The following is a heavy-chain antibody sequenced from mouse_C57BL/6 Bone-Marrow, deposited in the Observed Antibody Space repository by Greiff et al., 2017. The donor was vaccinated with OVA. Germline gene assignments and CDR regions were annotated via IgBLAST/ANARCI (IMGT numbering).Heavy chain of an antibody. V-gene: IGHV1-15*01. CDR3: TRKGLLYYGMDY. CDR1: GYTFTDYE. CDR2: IDPETGGP. D-gene: IGHD3-1*01. J-gene: IGHJ4*01. Sequence: QVQLQQSGAELVRPGASVTLSCKASGYTFTDYEMPWVKQTPVHGLDWIGAIDPETGGPAYNQKFKGTAILTADKSSSTAYMELRSLTSEDSAVYYCTRKGLLYYGMDYWGQGTSVTVSS.